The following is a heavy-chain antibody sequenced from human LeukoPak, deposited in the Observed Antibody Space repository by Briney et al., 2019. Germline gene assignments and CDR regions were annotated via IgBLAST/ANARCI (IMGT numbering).Heavy chain of an antibody. CDR2: ISYDGGKK. Sequence: GGSLRLSCLASGFTFSTFGMHWVRQAPGKGLEWVAGISYDGGKKYFADSVKGRFTISRDNPKNTLYLQMNSLRDEDTAVYYCANGRVIVGTTIQEFDYWGQGTLVTVSS. V-gene: IGHV3-30*18. CDR3: ANGRVIVGTTIQEFDY. J-gene: IGHJ4*01. CDR1: GFTFSTFG. D-gene: IGHD1-26*01.